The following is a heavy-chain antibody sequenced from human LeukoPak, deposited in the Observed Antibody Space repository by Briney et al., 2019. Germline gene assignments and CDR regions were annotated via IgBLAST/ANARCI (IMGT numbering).Heavy chain of an antibody. CDR3: TRGGDCSSSSCGLGFDY. D-gene: IGHD2-2*01. Sequence: SETLSLTCAVYGGSFSGYYWSWLRQPPGKGLEWIGEINHSGSTNYNPSLKSRVTISVDTSKNQFSLKLSSVTAADTAVYYCTRGGDCSSSSCGLGFDYWGQGTLVTVSS. CDR1: GGSFSGYY. CDR2: INHSGST. J-gene: IGHJ4*02. V-gene: IGHV4-34*01.